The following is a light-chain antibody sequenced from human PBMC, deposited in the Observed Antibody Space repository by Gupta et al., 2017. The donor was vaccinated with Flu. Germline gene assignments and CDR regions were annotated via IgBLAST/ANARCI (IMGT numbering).Light chain of an antibody. CDR3: QSYDRDLGVGRYV. V-gene: IGLV1-40*01. CDR2: DNN. J-gene: IGLJ1*01. CDR1: RSDIGAGYD. Sequence: QSVLTQPPSVSGAPGQRVTISCTGSRSDIGAGYDVHWYQQVPGTAPKLLIYDNNNRPSGVPDRFSGSRSGTSASLAITRLQADDEADYYCQSYDRDLGVGRYVFGTGTWVTVL.